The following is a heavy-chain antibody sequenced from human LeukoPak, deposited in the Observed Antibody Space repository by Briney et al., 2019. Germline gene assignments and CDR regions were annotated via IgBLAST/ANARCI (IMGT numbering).Heavy chain of an antibody. J-gene: IGHJ5*02. CDR3: ARGDYGGLGA. Sequence: KASDTRYLACGVSGGALSGGFTWGWIRQALGKGLGWIGFIYPSGSTYYHPSLKSRVTISIDTSKNQVFLILTSVTAADTAMYFCARGDYGGLGAWGQGILVTVSS. V-gene: IGHV4-30-2*01. D-gene: IGHD4-23*01. CDR2: IYPSGST. CDR1: GGALSGGFT.